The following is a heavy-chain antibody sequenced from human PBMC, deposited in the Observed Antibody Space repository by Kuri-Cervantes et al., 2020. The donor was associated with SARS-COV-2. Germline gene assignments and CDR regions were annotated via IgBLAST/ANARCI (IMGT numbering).Heavy chain of an antibody. D-gene: IGHD1-26*01. CDR2: IYTSGST. J-gene: IGHJ4*02. V-gene: IGHV4-61*02. CDR1: GGSISSGSYY. CDR3: ARQVGATVYYFDY. Sequence: SCTVSGGSISSGSYYWSWIRQPAGKGLEWIGRIYTSGSTNYNPSLKSRVTISVDTSKNQFSLKLSSVTAADTAVYYCARQVGATVYYFDYWGQGTLVTVSS.